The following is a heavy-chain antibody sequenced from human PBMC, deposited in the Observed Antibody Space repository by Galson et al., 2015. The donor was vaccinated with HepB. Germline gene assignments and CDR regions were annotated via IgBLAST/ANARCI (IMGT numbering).Heavy chain of an antibody. D-gene: IGHD6-13*01. CDR2: ISSSSYI. V-gene: IGHV3-21*01. CDR1: GFTFSSYS. J-gene: IGHJ4*02. Sequence: SLRLSCATSGFTFSSYSMNWVRQAPGKGLEWVSSISSSSYIYYADSVKGRFTISRDNAKNSLYLQMNSLRAEDTAVYYCARDSVHGSWPQPYFDYWGQGTLVTVSS. CDR3: ARDSVHGSWPQPYFDY.